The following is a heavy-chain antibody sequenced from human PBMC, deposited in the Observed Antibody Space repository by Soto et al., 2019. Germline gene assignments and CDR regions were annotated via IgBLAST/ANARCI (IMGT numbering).Heavy chain of an antibody. CDR2: ISSNSAYI. J-gene: IGHJ4*02. CDR3: ARSLPGAPFDY. CDR1: GFTFSDFS. V-gene: IGHV3-21*01. D-gene: IGHD2-2*01. Sequence: EVLLVESGGGLVKPGGSLRLSCAASGFTFSDFSMNWVRQAPGKGLEWVSGISSNSAYIFYADSMKGRLTISRDNAKNSLYLQMSSLGAEDTAVYFCARSLPGAPFDYWGQGALVTFSS.